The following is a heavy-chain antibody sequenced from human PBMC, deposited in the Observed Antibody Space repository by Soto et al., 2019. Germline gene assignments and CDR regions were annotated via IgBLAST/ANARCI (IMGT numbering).Heavy chain of an antibody. CDR1: GYTFINYA. V-gene: IGHV1-3*01. J-gene: IGHJ3*02. D-gene: IGHD2-8*01. CDR2: INGGKGNT. Sequence: QVQLVQSGAEVKKPGASVKVSCKASGYTFINYAMHWVRQAPGQSLEWMGWINGGKGNTKYSEKIQGRVTITRDTSASTAYMELSSLRSEDTAVYYCASGMVDAFQIWGQGTMVTVSS. CDR3: ASGMVDAFQI.